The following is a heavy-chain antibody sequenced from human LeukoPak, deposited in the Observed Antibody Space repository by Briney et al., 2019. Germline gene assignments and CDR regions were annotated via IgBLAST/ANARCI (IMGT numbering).Heavy chain of an antibody. Sequence: SGPTLVNPTQTLTLTCTFSGFSLSTSGMCASWIRQPPGKALEWLARIDWDDDKYYSTSLKTRLTISKDTSKNQVVLTMTNMDPVDTATYYCARIRLGYYYDSSGFDPWGQGTLVTVSS. CDR1: GFSLSTSGMC. D-gene: IGHD3-22*01. CDR2: IDWDDDK. J-gene: IGHJ5*02. V-gene: IGHV2-70*11. CDR3: ARIRLGYYYDSSGFDP.